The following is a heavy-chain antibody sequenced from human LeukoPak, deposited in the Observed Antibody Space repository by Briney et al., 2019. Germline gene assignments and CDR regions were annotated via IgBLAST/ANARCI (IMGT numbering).Heavy chain of an antibody. D-gene: IGHD4-23*01. CDR3: AREGGLEYGGNIIFDY. V-gene: IGHV3-30-3*01. J-gene: IGHJ4*02. CDR2: ISYDGSNK. Sequence: PGGSLRLSCAASGFTFDDYAMHWVRQAPGKGLEWVAVISYDGSNKYYADSVKGRFTISRDNSKNTLYLQMNSLRAEDTAVYYCAREGGLEYGGNIIFDYWGQGTLVTVSS. CDR1: GFTFDDYA.